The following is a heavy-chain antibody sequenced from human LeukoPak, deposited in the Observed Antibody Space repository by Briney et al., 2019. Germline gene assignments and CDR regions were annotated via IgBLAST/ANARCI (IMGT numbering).Heavy chain of an antibody. D-gene: IGHD6-19*01. Sequence: GGSLRLSCAASGFTFSSYAMHWVRQAPGKGLEYVSAISSNGGSTYYAHSVKGRFTISRDNSKNTLYLQMCSLRAEDMAVYYCARDRGIAVAGMSEYWGQGTLVSVSS. CDR1: GFTFSSYA. CDR2: ISSNGGST. CDR3: ARDRGIAVAGMSEY. J-gene: IGHJ4*02. V-gene: IGHV3-64*01.